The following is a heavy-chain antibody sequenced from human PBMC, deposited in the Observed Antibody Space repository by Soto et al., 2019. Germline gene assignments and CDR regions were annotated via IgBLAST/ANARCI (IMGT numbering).Heavy chain of an antibody. CDR1: GGTFSSYA. CDR2: IIPILTTP. J-gene: IGHJ6*02. CDR3: ATSVGIAPTGEDGMDV. Sequence: SVKVSCKASGGTFSSYAISWVRQAPGQGPEWIGGIIPILTTPNYAQKFQGRVTIVADESTTTVYMELSSLKFEDTAVYYCATSVGIAPTGEDGMDVWGQGTSVTVSS. D-gene: IGHD2-8*02. V-gene: IGHV1-69*13.